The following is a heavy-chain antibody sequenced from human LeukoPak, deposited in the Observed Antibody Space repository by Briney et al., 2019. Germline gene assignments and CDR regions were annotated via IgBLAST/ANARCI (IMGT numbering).Heavy chain of an antibody. CDR3: AREGGDCTNGVCYSFDY. V-gene: IGHV3-30-3*01. CDR1: GFTFSSYA. Sequence: GGSLRLSCAASGFTFSSYAMHWVRQAPGKGLEWVAVISHDGSNKYYADSVKGRFTISRDNSKNTLYLQMNSLRAEDTAVYYCAREGGDCTNGVCYSFDYWGQGTLVTVSS. J-gene: IGHJ4*02. CDR2: ISHDGSNK. D-gene: IGHD2-8*01.